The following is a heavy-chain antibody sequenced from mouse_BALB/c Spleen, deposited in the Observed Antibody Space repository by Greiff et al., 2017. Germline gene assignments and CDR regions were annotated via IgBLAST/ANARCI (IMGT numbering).Heavy chain of an antibody. Sequence: VHVKQSGPELVKPGASVKMSCKASGYTFTSYVMHWVKQKPGQGLEWIGYINPYNDGTKYNEKFKGKATLTSDKSSSTAYMELSSLTSEDSAVYYCAREGYDYAFDYWGQGTTLTVSS. J-gene: IGHJ2*01. CDR1: GYTFTSYV. CDR2: INPYNDGT. D-gene: IGHD2-4*01. V-gene: IGHV1-14*01. CDR3: AREGYDYAFDY.